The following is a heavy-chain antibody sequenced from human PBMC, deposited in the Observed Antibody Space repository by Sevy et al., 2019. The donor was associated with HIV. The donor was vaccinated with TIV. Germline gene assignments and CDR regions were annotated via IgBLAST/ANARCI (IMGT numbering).Heavy chain of an antibody. J-gene: IGHJ4*02. V-gene: IGHV3-30-3*01. CDR2: ISQTYDGSKK. CDR1: GFTFGSFT. CDR3: ARDNSGYFFFDY. D-gene: IGHD3-22*01. Sequence: GGSLRLSCAASGFTFGSFTLHWVRQAPGKGLEWVSLISQTYDGSKKYYIDSVQGRFTISRDKSKNTLYLQMDSLRPEYTSVYYCARDNSGYFFFDYWGQGTLVTVSS.